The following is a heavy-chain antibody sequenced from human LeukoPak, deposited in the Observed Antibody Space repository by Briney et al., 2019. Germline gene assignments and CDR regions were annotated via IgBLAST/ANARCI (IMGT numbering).Heavy chain of an antibody. CDR2: IYSGGST. CDR3: ARDHDYGDYYGMDV. V-gene: IGHV3-66*01. D-gene: IGHD4-17*01. Sequence: GGSLRLSCAASGFTVSSNYMSWVRQAPGKGLEWVSVIYSGGSTYYADSVKGRFTISRDNSKNTLYLQMNSLRAEDTAVYYCARDHDYGDYYGMDVWGQGTTVTVSS. J-gene: IGHJ6*02. CDR1: GFTVSSNY.